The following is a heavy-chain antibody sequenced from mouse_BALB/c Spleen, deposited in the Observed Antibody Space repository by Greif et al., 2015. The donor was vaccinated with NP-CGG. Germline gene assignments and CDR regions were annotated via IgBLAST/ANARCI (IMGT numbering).Heavy chain of an antibody. J-gene: IGHJ3*01. CDR2: IWAGGST. CDR1: GFSLTSYG. Sequence: VMLVEPGPGLVAPPQSLSITCTVSGFSLTSYGVHWVRQPPGKGLEWLGVIWAGGSTNYNSALMSRPSNSKDKSKGKVFLKMDNLQTNDTAMYCCAREFAYWGQESLVTGAA. V-gene: IGHV2-9*02. CDR3: AREFAY.